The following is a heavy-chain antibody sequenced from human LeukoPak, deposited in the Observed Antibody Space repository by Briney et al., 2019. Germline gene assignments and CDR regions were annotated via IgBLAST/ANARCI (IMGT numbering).Heavy chain of an antibody. D-gene: IGHD5-18*01. V-gene: IGHV4-34*01. Sequence: PSETLSLTCAVYGGSFSGYYWSWIRQPPGKGLEWTGEINHSGSTNYNPSLKSRVTISVDTSKNQFSLKLSSVTAADTAVYYCARGRRRIRPYYYGMDVWGQGTAVTVSS. CDR2: INHSGST. CDR3: ARGRRRIRPYYYGMDV. J-gene: IGHJ6*02. CDR1: GGSFSGYY.